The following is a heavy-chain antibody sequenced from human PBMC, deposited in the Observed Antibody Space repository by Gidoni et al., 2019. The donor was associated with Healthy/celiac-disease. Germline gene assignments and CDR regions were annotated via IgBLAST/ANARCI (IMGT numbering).Heavy chain of an antibody. V-gene: IGHV3-15*01. D-gene: IGHD2-2*01. CDR3: TTAIVVYCSSTSCAFDY. CDR1: EFTSGHAG. Sequence: EVQLVESGGGLVKHGGSLRLSLAAYEFTSGHAGMRWVRQAPGKGLEWVGRIKSKTDGGTTDYAAPVKGRFTISRDDSKNTLYLQMNSLKTEDTAVYYCTTAIVVYCSSTSCAFDYWGQGTLVTVSS. J-gene: IGHJ4*02. CDR2: IKSKTDGGTT.